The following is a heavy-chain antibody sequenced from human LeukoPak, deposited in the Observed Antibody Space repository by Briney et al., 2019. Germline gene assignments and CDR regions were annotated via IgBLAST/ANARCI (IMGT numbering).Heavy chain of an antibody. J-gene: IGHJ3*02. V-gene: IGHV5-51*01. Sequence: GESLKISCKGSGYSFTSYWIGWVRQMPGKGLEWMGIIYPGDSDTRYSPSFQGQVTISADKSISTAYLQWSSLKASDTAMYYCARQTYFDWLPQNAFDIWGQGTMVTVSS. CDR1: GYSFTSYW. CDR3: ARQTYFDWLPQNAFDI. CDR2: IYPGDSDT. D-gene: IGHD3-9*01.